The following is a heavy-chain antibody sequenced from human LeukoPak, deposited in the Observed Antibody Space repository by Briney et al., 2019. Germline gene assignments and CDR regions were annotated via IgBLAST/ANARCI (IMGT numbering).Heavy chain of an antibody. V-gene: IGHV3-21*01. Sequence: GGSLRLSCAASGFTFSSYSMNWVRQAPGKGLEWVSSISSSSSYIYYADSVKGRFTISRDNAKNSLYLQMNSLRAEDTAVYYCARPPYGDYVSYYYYYMDVWGKGTTVTVSS. D-gene: IGHD4-17*01. CDR2: ISSSSSYI. J-gene: IGHJ6*03. CDR3: ARPPYGDYVSYYYYYMDV. CDR1: GFTFSSYS.